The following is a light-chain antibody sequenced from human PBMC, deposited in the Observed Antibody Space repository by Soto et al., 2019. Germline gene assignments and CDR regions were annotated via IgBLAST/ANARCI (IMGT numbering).Light chain of an antibody. CDR3: QQAKSFPLT. CDR2: GAS. CDR1: QSVASGY. Sequence: ETVLTQSPGTLSLSAGERATLSCRASQSVASGYLVWYQQKPGQTPTVLIYGASTRAAGIPDRFSGSASGTDFRLTINSMQPEDYATYYCQQAKSFPLTFGQGPRLEIK. J-gene: IGKJ5*01. V-gene: IGKV3-20*01.